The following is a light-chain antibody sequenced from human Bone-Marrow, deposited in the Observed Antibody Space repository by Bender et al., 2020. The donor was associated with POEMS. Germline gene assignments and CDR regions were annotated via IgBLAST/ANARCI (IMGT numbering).Light chain of an antibody. CDR3: SSYAGSNNFDVV. CDR1: SNFIGTYKF. V-gene: IGLV2-8*01. CDR2: EVT. J-gene: IGLJ2*01. Sequence: QSALTQPASVSGSPGQSITISCTGTSNFIGTYKFVSWYQQHPGKAPKLMIYEVTKRPSGVPDRFSGAKSGNTASLTVSGLQAEDEADYYCSSYAGSNNFDVVFGGGTKLTVL.